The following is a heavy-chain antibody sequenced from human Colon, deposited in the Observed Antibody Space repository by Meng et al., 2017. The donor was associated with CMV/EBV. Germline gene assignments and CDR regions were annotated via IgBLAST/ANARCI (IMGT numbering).Heavy chain of an antibody. J-gene: IGHJ4*02. CDR3: ARSNVLRFLEWLLIDY. Sequence: GGSLRLSCAASGFTFSSYEVNWVRQAPGKGLEWVSYISSSGSTIYYADSVKGRFTISRDNAKNSLYLQMNSLRAEDTAVYYCARSNVLRFLEWLLIDYWGQGTLVTVSS. CDR2: ISSSGSTI. V-gene: IGHV3-48*03. D-gene: IGHD3-3*01. CDR1: GFTFSSYE.